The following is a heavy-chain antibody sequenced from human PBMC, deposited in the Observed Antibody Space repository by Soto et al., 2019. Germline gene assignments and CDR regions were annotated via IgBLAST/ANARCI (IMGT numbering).Heavy chain of an antibody. J-gene: IGHJ3*02. CDR2: ISSHSSYI. V-gene: IGHV3-21*01. D-gene: IGHD4-17*01. CDR1: GFTFSSYS. Sequence: GGSLRLSCAASGFTFSSYSMNWVRQAPGKGLEWVSCISSHSSYIYYADSVKGRFTISRDNAKKSVYLQMDSLRAEDTAVYYCARTIPKLDYGDSVDAFDIWGQGTVVTVSS. CDR3: ARTIPKLDYGDSVDAFDI.